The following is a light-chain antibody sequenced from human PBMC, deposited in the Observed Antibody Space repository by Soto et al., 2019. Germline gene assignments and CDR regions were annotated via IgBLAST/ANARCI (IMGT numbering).Light chain of an antibody. V-gene: IGKV3-11*01. J-gene: IGKJ1*01. CDR2: GAS. CDR1: DSVSSH. Sequence: EIVLTQSPATLSLSPGERATLSCRASDSVSSHLAWFQQKPGQAPRLLIYGASDRATGIPARFSGSGSGTDFTLTISSLEPEDFAIYYCQQRSSWPRTFCQGTKVEIK. CDR3: QQRSSWPRT.